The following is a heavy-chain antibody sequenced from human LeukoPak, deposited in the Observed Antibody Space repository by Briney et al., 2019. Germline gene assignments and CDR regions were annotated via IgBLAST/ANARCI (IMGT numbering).Heavy chain of an antibody. V-gene: IGHV3-30-3*01. CDR1: GVTLSSYA. J-gene: IGHJ4*01. Sequence: PGRSLRLSCAASGVTLSSYAMHWVRQAPGKGLEWVAVISYDGSNKYYADSVKGRFTISRDNSKNTLYLQMNSLRAEDTAVYYCASLTGTTESWGHGTLVTVSS. D-gene: IGHD1-7*01. CDR3: ASLTGTTES. CDR2: ISYDGSNK.